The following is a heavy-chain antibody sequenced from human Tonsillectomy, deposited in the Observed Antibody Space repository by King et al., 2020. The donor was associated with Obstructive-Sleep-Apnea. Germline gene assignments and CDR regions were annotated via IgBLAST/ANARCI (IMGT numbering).Heavy chain of an antibody. Sequence: QLQESGPGLVKPSETLSLSCTVSGGSFRSYYWSWIRQSPGKGLVWIGYIHYSGNTNYNPSLKSRVTISVDTSNNQFSLRLRSVTPADTAVYYCARNLGVAARPDNWFDPWGQGTLVSVSS. V-gene: IGHV4-59*01. D-gene: IGHD6-6*01. J-gene: IGHJ5*02. CDR1: GGSFRSYY. CDR2: IHYSGNT. CDR3: ARNLGVAARPDNWFDP.